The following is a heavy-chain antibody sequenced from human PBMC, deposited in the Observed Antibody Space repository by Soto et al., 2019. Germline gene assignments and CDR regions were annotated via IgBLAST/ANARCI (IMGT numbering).Heavy chain of an antibody. D-gene: IGHD3-10*01. V-gene: IGHV3-33*01. CDR2: ISNDGSNK. CDR3: ARAEESYFDY. J-gene: IGHJ4*02. Sequence: VRQAPGKGLEWVAFISNDGSNKYYADSVKGRFTISRDNSKNTLYLQMNSLRAEDTAVYYCARAEESYFDYWGQGTLVTVSS.